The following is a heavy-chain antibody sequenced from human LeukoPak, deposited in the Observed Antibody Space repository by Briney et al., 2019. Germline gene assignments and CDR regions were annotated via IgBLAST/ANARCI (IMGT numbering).Heavy chain of an antibody. CDR2: INPNSGGT. D-gene: IGHD3-22*01. J-gene: IGHJ4*02. Sequence: AASVKVSCKASGYTFTGYYMHWVRQAPGQGLEWMGWINPNSGGTNYAQKFLGRVTMTRDTSISTAYMELSRLRSDDTAVYYCARGGDYYDSSAHIDYWGQGTLVTVSS. V-gene: IGHV1-2*02. CDR3: ARGGDYYDSSAHIDY. CDR1: GYTFTGYY.